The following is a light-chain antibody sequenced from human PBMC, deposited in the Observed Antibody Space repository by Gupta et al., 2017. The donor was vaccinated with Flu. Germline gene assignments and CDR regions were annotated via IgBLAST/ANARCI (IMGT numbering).Light chain of an antibody. CDR3: GSYTSSTTLV. V-gene: IGLV2-14*01. CDR1: SSDVGGYNY. CDR2: EVS. Sequence: QSALTQPASVSGSPGPSITISCTGTSSDVGGYNYVSWYQQHPGKAPKLMICEVSNRPSGVSNRFSASKSGNTASLTISGLQAEDEADYYCGSYTSSTTLVFGGGTKLTVL. J-gene: IGLJ3*02.